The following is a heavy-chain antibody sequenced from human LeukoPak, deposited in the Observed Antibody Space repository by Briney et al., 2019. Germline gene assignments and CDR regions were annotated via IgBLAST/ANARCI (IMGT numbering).Heavy chain of an antibody. D-gene: IGHD5/OR15-5a*01. Sequence: GGSLRLSCAASGFTFSSYDVHWVRQAPGKGLEWVAVISYDGSNKYYADSVKGRFTISRDNSKNTLYLQMNSLRAEDTAVYYCAKEGIRGLRLIDYWGQGTLVTVSS. CDR3: AKEGIRGLRLIDY. CDR2: ISYDGSNK. V-gene: IGHV3-30*18. J-gene: IGHJ4*02. CDR1: GFTFSSYD.